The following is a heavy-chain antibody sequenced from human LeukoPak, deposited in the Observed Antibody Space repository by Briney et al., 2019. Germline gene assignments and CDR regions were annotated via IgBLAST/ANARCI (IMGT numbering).Heavy chain of an antibody. CDR3: ARGSSSSWYYFDY. CDR1: GFTFSSYW. CDR2: IKQDGSEK. Sequence: GGSLRLSCAASGFTFSSYWMSWVRQAPGKGLEWVANIKQDGSEKYYVDSVKGRFTISRDNAKNSLYLQMNSLRAEHTAVYYCARGSSSSWYYFDYWGQGTLVTVSS. D-gene: IGHD6-13*01. J-gene: IGHJ4*02. V-gene: IGHV3-7*01.